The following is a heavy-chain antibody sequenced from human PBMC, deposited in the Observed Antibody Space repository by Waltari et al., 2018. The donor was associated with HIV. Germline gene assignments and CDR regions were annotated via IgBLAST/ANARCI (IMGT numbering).Heavy chain of an antibody. J-gene: IGHJ3*01. V-gene: IGHV3-30*03. D-gene: IGHD2-21*02. Sequence: QVQLMQSGGGVVQPGGSLRLSCTASGFLFSNYGIHWVRQAAGKGLDLVALISHDGNSHFYADSVKGRFTVSRDNSKDTVYLQMNSLTTDDTAVYYCATYCGGDCYFGEVSFDVWGQGTMVIVS. CDR1: GFLFSNYG. CDR3: ATYCGGDCYFGEVSFDV. CDR2: ISHDGNSH.